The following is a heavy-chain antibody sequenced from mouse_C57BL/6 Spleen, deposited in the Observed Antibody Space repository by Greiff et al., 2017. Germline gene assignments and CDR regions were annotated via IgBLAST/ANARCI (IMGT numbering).Heavy chain of an antibody. CDR2: IDPETGGT. J-gene: IGHJ1*03. Sequence: VQLQQSGAELVRPGASVTLSCKASGYTFTDYEMHWVKQTPVHGLEWIGAIDPETGGTAYNQKFKGKAILTADKSSSTAYMELRSLTSEDSAVYYCTRRYYGSSYHWYFEVWGTGTTVTVSS. D-gene: IGHD1-1*01. V-gene: IGHV1-15*01. CDR1: GYTFTDYE. CDR3: TRRYYGSSYHWYFEV.